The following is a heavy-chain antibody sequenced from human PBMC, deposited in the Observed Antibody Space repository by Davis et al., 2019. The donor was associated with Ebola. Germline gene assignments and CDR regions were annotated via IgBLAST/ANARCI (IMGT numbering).Heavy chain of an antibody. V-gene: IGHV4-39*07. CDR3: ARDSGWYSYYFDY. Sequence: SETLSLTCTVSGGSISSSSYYWGWIRQPPGKGLEWIGSIYYSGSTNYNPSLKSRVTISVDKSKNQFSLKLSSVTAADTAVYYCARDSGWYSYYFDYWGQGTLVTVSS. J-gene: IGHJ4*02. CDR2: IYYSGST. D-gene: IGHD6-19*01. CDR1: GGSISSSSYY.